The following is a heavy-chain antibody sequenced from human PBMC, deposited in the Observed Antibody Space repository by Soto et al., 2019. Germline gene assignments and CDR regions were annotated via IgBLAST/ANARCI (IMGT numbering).Heavy chain of an antibody. V-gene: IGHV4-31*03. CDR3: ARVPIAAAGLRYFQH. D-gene: IGHD6-13*01. CDR2: IYYSGST. Sequence: PSETLSLTCTVSGGSISSGGYYWSWIRQHPGKGLEWIGYIYYSGSTYYNPSLKSRVTISVDTSKNQFSLKLSSVTAADTAVYYCARVPIAAAGLRYFQHWGQGTLVTVSS. CDR1: GGSISSGGYY. J-gene: IGHJ1*01.